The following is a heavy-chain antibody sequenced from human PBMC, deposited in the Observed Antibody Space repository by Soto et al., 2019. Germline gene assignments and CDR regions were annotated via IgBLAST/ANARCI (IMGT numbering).Heavy chain of an antibody. D-gene: IGHD4-17*01. J-gene: IGHJ3*02. Sequence: GLEWIGEIYHSGSTNYNPSPKSRVTISVDKSKNQFSLKLSSVTAADTAVYYCARSGDYGDYGVAFDIWGQGTMVTVSS. CDR3: ARSGDYGDYGVAFDI. CDR2: IYHSGST. V-gene: IGHV4-4*02.